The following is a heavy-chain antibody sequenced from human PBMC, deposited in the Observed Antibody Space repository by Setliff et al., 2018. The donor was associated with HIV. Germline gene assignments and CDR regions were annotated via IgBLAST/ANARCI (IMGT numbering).Heavy chain of an antibody. CDR3: AREIVTLYTGGHYLYGIDV. J-gene: IGHJ6*02. Sequence: PGGSLRLSCAASGFTFSYYTMHWIRQTPDNGLEWVAVISYDGNSQYYADSVKGRFTISRENARNSLYLQMNSLRAGDTAVYYCAREIVTLYTGGHYLYGIDVWGQGTAVTVSS. V-gene: IGHV3-30*14. CDR1: GFTFSYYT. D-gene: IGHD3-22*01. CDR2: ISYDGNSQ.